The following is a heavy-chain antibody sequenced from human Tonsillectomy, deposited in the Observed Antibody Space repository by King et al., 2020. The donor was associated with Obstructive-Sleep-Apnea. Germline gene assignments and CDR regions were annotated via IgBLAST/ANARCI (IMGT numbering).Heavy chain of an antibody. D-gene: IGHD6-13*01. V-gene: IGHV3-9*01. CDR2: ISWNSGYI. CDR3: AKDGSSSWYRSYYGMDV. CDR1: GFTFDDYA. J-gene: IGHJ6*02. Sequence: VQLVESGGGLVQPGRSLRLSCAASGFTFDDYAMHWVRQTPGKGLEWVSGISWNSGYIGYADSVKGRFTISRDNAKNSLFLQMNSLRPDDTALYYCAKDGSSSWYRSYYGMDVWGPGTTVTVSS.